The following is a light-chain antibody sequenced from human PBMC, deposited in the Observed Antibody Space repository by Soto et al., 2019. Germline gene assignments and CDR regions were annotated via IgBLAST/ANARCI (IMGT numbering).Light chain of an antibody. CDR1: NVGATR. CDR2: DDS. Sequence: SYDLTQPPSVLVAPGQTARILCGGTNVGATRVHWYQQRPGQAPVLVVYDDSARPSGIPERFSGSNSGNTATLTISRVEAGDEADYYCQVWDSSSDHVVFGGGTKLTVL. J-gene: IGLJ2*01. CDR3: QVWDSSSDHVV. V-gene: IGLV3-21*02.